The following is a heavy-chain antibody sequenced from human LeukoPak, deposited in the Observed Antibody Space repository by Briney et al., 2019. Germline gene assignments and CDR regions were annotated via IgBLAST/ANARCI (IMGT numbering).Heavy chain of an antibody. CDR3: ARDQGVIVPAAPLDY. CDR2: ISSSNIYI. J-gene: IGHJ4*02. CDR1: GFTFSSYS. Sequence: GGSLRLSCAASGFTFSSYSMNWVRQAPGKGLEWVSYISSSNIYIYYADSVKGRFTISRDNAKNSLYLQMNSLRAEDTAVYYCARDQGVIVPAAPLDYWGQGTLVTVSS. V-gene: IGHV3-21*01. D-gene: IGHD2-2*01.